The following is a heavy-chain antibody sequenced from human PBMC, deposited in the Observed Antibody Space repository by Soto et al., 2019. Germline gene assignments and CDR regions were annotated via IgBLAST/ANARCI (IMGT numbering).Heavy chain of an antibody. D-gene: IGHD3-10*01. Sequence: ASVKVSCKAPGDTFTSYYMHWVRQAPGHGLEWMGVINPNGGSTRFAQKFQGRVTMTRNTSISTAYMELSSLRSEDTAVYYCARVEALMGRDVWGQGTTVTVSS. CDR3: ARVEALMGRDV. V-gene: IGHV1-46*01. CDR1: GDTFTSYY. J-gene: IGHJ6*02. CDR2: INPNGGST.